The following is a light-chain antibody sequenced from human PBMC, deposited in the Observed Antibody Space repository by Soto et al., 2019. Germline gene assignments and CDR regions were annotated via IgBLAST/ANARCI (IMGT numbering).Light chain of an antibody. CDR2: AAS. CDR1: QSISNY. CDR3: QQYNSHWT. J-gene: IGKJ1*01. V-gene: IGKV1-39*01. Sequence: DILMTQSPSSLSSSVGDRVTITCRASQSISNYLNWYQQKPGKAPNLLIYAASTLQSGVPSRFSGSGSGTEFTLTISSLQPEDFATYYCQQYNSHWTFGQGTKVDIK.